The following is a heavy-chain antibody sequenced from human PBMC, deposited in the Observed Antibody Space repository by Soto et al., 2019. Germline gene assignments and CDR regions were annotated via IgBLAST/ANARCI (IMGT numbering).Heavy chain of an antibody. Sequence: LSLTCTVSGGSISSYYWSWIRQPPGKGLEWIGYIYYSGSTNYNPSLKSRVTISVDTSKNQFSLKPSSVTAADTAVYYCARMATYYYDSSGYATFDYWGQGTLVTVSS. CDR3: ARMATYYYDSSGYATFDY. CDR2: IYYSGST. D-gene: IGHD3-22*01. V-gene: IGHV4-59*01. CDR1: GGSISSYY. J-gene: IGHJ4*02.